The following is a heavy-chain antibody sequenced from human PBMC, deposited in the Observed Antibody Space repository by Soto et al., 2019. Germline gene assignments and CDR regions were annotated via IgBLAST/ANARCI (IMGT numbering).Heavy chain of an antibody. CDR2: ISYDGSNK. V-gene: IGHV3-30-3*01. Sequence: GGSLRLSCAASGFTFSSYSMHWVRQAPGKGLEWVAVISYDGSNKYYADSVKGRFTISRDNSKNTLYLQMNSLRAEDTAVYYCARARIAAAGFDPWGQGTLVTVSS. CDR3: ARARIAAAGFDP. D-gene: IGHD6-13*01. J-gene: IGHJ5*02. CDR1: GFTFSSYS.